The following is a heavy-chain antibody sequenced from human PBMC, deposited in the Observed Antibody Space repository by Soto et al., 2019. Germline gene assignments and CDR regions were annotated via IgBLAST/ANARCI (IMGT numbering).Heavy chain of an antibody. CDR2: INDSGNT. CDR1: GGSFRGYF. J-gene: IGHJ4*02. Sequence: ETLSLTCAVSGGSFRGYFWSWIRQSPAKGLEWIGEINDSGNTYYNPSFKSRLTISVDTSTSQISLRLTSVTAADSAVYYCQGGDFWGQGTRVTVS. CDR3: QGGDF. V-gene: IGHV4-34*01. D-gene: IGHD3-16*01.